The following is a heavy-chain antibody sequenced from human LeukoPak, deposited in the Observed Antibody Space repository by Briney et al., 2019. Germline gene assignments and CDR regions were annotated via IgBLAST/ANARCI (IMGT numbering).Heavy chain of an antibody. V-gene: IGHV3-48*01. D-gene: IGHD3-10*01. CDR2: MSRSGNII. J-gene: IGHJ4*02. Sequence: GGALRLSCATSGFTFSDYNMNWVRQVPGKGLESVSYMSRSGNIIYYADSVKGRFTISRDNAKNSLYLQMNSLRVEDTGLYYCARDVYYGSGSPRLDYWGQGTLVTVSS. CDR3: ARDVYYGSGSPRLDY. CDR1: GFTFSDYN.